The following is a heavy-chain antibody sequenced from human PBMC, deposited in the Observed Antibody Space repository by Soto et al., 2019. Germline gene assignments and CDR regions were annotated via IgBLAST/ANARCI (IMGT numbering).Heavy chain of an antibody. J-gene: IGHJ3*02. Sequence: ASVKDSCKASGYTFTSYYMHWVRQAPGQGLEWMGIINPSGGSTSYAQKFQGRVTMTRDTSTSTVYMELSSLRSEDTAVYYCARARDDILTGYYFDAFDIWGQGTMVTVSS. V-gene: IGHV1-46*01. CDR2: INPSGGST. CDR1: GYTFTSYY. CDR3: ARARDDILTGYYFDAFDI. D-gene: IGHD3-9*01.